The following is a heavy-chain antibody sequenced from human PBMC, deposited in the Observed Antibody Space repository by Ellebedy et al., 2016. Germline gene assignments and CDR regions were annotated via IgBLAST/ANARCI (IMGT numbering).Heavy chain of an antibody. Sequence: ASVKVSCKAPGYTFTSNGFTWVRQAPGQGLEWMGWMNPNSGNTGYAQKFQGRVTMTRNTSISTAYMELSSLRSEDTAVYYCARGRGYSYGYGDYWGQGTLVTVSS. D-gene: IGHD5-18*01. J-gene: IGHJ4*02. CDR3: ARGRGYSYGYGDY. CDR1: GYTFTSNG. V-gene: IGHV1-8*02. CDR2: MNPNSGNT.